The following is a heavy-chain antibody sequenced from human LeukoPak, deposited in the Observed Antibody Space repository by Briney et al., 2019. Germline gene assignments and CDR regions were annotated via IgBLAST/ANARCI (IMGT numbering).Heavy chain of an antibody. CDR3: ARMGHVVPEIYYYYYMDV. V-gene: IGHV3-7*01. J-gene: IGHJ6*03. D-gene: IGHD2-2*01. Sequence: GGSLRLSCAASGFTLSSYWMSWVRQAPGKGLEWVANIKQDGSEKYYVDSVKGRFTISRDNAKNSLYLQMNSLRAEDTAVYYCARMGHVVPEIYYYYYMDVWGKGTTVTVSS. CDR1: GFTLSSYW. CDR2: IKQDGSEK.